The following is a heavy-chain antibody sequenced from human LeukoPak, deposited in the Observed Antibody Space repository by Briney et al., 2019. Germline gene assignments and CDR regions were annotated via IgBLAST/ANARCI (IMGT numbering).Heavy chain of an antibody. CDR2: ISGSGGST. CDR1: GFTFSSFV. Sequence: PGGSLRLSCAASGFTFSSFVMSWVRQAPGKGLEWVSAISGSGGSTYYADSVKGRFTVSRDSSKNTLYLQMNSLRAEDTAVYYCTRDRVSSDYWGQGTLVIVSS. CDR3: TRDRVSSDY. D-gene: IGHD3-16*02. V-gene: IGHV3-23*01. J-gene: IGHJ4*02.